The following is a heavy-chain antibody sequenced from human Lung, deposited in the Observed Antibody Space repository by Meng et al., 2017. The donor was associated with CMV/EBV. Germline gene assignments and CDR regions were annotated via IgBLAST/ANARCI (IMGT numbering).Heavy chain of an antibody. V-gene: IGHV3-7*01. D-gene: IGHD2-2*01. CDR3: ARSREPVVPAAFDY. CDR1: GFTFSSYW. CDR2: IKQDGSEK. J-gene: IGHJ4*02. Sequence: GEXXKISCAASGFTFSSYWMSWVRQAPGKGLEWVANIKQDGSEKYYVDSVKGRFTISRDNSKNTLYLQMNSLRAEDTAVYYCARSREPVVPAAFDYWGQGXLVTVSS.